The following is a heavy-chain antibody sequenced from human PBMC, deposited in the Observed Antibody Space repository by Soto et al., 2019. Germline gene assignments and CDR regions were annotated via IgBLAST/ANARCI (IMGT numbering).Heavy chain of an antibody. J-gene: IGHJ6*02. D-gene: IGHD6-13*01. Sequence: QVQLQESGPGLVKPSQTLSLTCTVSGASISSGGYYWNWIRQHPGKGLEWIGCIFYSGSPYYNPTRQRRVSISVDTSEIQLSLKLSSVTAADTAVYYCARGQFRSSWYRFDDMDVWGQGTTVTVSS. CDR1: GASISSGGYY. V-gene: IGHV4-31*03. CDR2: IFYSGSP. CDR3: ARGQFRSSWYRFDDMDV.